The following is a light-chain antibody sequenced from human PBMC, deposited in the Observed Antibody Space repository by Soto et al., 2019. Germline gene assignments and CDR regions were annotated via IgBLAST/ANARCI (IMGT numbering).Light chain of an antibody. CDR2: EVT. J-gene: IGLJ1*01. CDR1: SSDVGGYAF. V-gene: IGLV2-14*01. CDR3: GSYSITTTREV. Sequence: QSVLAQPASVSGSPGQSITLSCTGASSDVGGYAFVSWYQHHPGTPPKLIIYEVTHRPSGVSHRFSGSKSASTASLTISGLQVEDEADYFCGSYSITTTREVFGTGTKVTVL.